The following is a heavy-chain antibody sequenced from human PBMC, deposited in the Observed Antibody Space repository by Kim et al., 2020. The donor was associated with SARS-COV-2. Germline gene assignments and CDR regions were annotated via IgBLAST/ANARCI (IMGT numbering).Heavy chain of an antibody. J-gene: IGHJ3*02. D-gene: IGHD3-22*01. CDR3: ARAPEYYYDSSGYMAFDI. Sequence: GGSLRLSCAASGFTFSSYSMNWVRQAPGKGLEWVSSISSSSSYIYYADSVKGRFTISRDNAKNSLYLQMNSLRAEDTAVYYCARAPEYYYDSSGYMAFDIWGQGTMVTVSS. V-gene: IGHV3-21*01. CDR2: ISSSSSYI. CDR1: GFTFSSYS.